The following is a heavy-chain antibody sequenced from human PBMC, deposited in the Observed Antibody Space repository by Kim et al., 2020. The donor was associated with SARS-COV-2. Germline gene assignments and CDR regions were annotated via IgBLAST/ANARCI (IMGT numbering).Heavy chain of an antibody. D-gene: IGHD2-8*01. CDR1: GGSVNIRGYY. Sequence: SETLSLTCTVSGGSVNIRGYYWGWFRQPPGKGLEWIGSVDYSGTTYYKPSLKTRLTTSIDMSKNQFSLEVRSVTAADTGTYFCARHNNGMDVWGKGPRAP. CDR2: VDYSGTT. J-gene: IGHJ6*03. CDR3: ARHNNGMDV. V-gene: IGHV4-39*01.